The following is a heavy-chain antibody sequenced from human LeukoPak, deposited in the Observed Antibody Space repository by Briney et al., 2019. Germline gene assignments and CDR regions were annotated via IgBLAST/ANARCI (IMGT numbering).Heavy chain of an antibody. D-gene: IGHD4-23*01. Sequence: GGSLRLSCAGSGFTFSSYWMSWVRQAPGKGLEWVANIKQDGSEKYYVDSVKGRFTISRDNAKNSLYLQMNSLRAEDTAVYYCARVGGGKGTYYYYYGMDVWGQGTTVTVSS. CDR2: IKQDGSEK. CDR1: GFTFSSYW. CDR3: ARVGGGKGTYYYYYGMDV. J-gene: IGHJ6*02. V-gene: IGHV3-7*03.